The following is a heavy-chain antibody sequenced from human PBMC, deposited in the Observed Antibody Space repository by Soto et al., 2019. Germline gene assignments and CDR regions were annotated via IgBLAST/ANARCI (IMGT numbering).Heavy chain of an antibody. CDR3: AKGRGQNWNFDY. D-gene: IGHD1-1*01. CDR1: GFTFSSYA. V-gene: IGHV3-23*01. J-gene: IGHJ4*02. Sequence: EVQLLESGGGSVQPGGSLRLSCAASGFTFSSYAMHWVRRPPAKGLEWVSSISGSGGTAYYADSVKGRFSISRDSLVNTLYLQMNSLRAEVTAVYYCAKGRGQNWNFDYWGQGTLVTVSP. CDR2: ISGSGGTA.